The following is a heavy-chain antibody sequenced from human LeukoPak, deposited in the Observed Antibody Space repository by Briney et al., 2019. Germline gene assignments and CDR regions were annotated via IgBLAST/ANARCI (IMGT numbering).Heavy chain of an antibody. CDR3: ARDEGANFFDY. D-gene: IGHD1-26*01. J-gene: IGHJ4*02. Sequence: PSETLSLTCTVSGGSISSYYWSWIRQPPGKGLEWIGYIYYSGSTNYNPSLKSLVTISVDTSKNQFSLELSSVTAADTAVYYCARDEGANFFDYWGQGTLVTVSS. V-gene: IGHV4-59*01. CDR1: GGSISSYY. CDR2: IYYSGST.